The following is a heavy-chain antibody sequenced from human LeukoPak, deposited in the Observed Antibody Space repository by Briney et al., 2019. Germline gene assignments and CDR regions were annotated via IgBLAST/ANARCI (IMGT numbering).Heavy chain of an antibody. J-gene: IGHJ4*02. D-gene: IGHD3-16*02. CDR1: GYTFTSYG. Sequence: GASVKVSCKASGYTFTSYGVSWVRQAPGQGLEWMGWISAYNGNTNYAQKLQGRVTMTTDTSTSTAYMELRSLRSDDTAVYYCARSAMITFGGVIVHFDYWGQGTLVTVSS. V-gene: IGHV1-18*01. CDR2: ISAYNGNT. CDR3: ARSAMITFGGVIVHFDY.